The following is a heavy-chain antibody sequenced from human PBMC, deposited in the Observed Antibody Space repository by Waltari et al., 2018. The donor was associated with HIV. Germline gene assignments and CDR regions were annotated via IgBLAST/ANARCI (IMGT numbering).Heavy chain of an antibody. J-gene: IGHJ4*02. CDR1: GFNFEDYA. D-gene: IGHD6-19*01. CDR3: AKTLTSGWSRSLDN. V-gene: IGHV3-9*01. CDR2: ISWNSGII. Sequence: EVHLVESGGGLVQPGRSLRLSCAASGFNFEDYAMHWVRQPPGKGLEWVSGISWNSGIIDYADSVKGRFTISRDNAKNSLFLQMYSLRSEDTAFYYCAKTLTSGWSRSLDNWGLGTLVTVSS.